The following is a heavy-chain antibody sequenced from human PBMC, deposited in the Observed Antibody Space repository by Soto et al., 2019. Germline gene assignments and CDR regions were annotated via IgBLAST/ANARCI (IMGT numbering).Heavy chain of an antibody. J-gene: IGHJ4*02. CDR1: GFSFGSYA. V-gene: IGHV3-23*01. Sequence: VGSLRLSCAASGFSFGSYALSWVRQAPGRGLEWVSTISGSDGKTFYADSVKGRFSISRDTSQSTLYLQMNSLRADDTAMYYCARWSYLDYWGQGTRVTVSS. CDR2: ISGSDGKT. D-gene: IGHD3-3*01. CDR3: ARWSYLDY.